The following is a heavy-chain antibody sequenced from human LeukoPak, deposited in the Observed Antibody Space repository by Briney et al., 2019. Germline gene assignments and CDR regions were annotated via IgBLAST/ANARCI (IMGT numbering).Heavy chain of an antibody. D-gene: IGHD3-10*01. Sequence: ASVKVSRKASGYTFTSYGISWVRQAPGQGLEWMGWISAYNGNTNYAQKLQGRVTMTTDTSTSTAYMELRSLRSDDTAVYYCATSLWFGKLSLFDYWGQGTLVTVSS. J-gene: IGHJ4*02. CDR2: ISAYNGNT. V-gene: IGHV1-18*01. CDR1: GYTFTSYG. CDR3: ATSLWFGKLSLFDY.